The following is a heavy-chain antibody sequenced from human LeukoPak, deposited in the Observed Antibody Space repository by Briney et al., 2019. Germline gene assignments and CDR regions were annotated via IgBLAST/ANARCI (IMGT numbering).Heavy chain of an antibody. CDR3: AFDWGFDY. CDR1: GFSSRNYA. V-gene: IGHV3-23*01. J-gene: IGHJ4*02. CDR2: ITSSGDDT. D-gene: IGHD3-16*01. Sequence: GGSLRLTCAVSGFSSRNYAMSWVRQAPGKGLEWVSSITSSGDDTFYAASVKGRFTISRDNTWDTVFLHMNSLRADDTAVYYGAFDWGFDYWGQGTLVTVS.